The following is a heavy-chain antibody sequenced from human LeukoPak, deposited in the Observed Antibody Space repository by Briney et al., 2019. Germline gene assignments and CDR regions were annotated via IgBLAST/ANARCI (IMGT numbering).Heavy chain of an antibody. V-gene: IGHV3-23*01. CDR2: ISGSGGST. CDR1: GFTFSSYA. J-gene: IGHJ4*02. D-gene: IGHD3-22*01. CDR3: AKNSGSGSSGYYSQVD. Sequence: GGSLRLSCAASGFTFSSYAMSWVRQAPGKGLEWVSTISGSGGSTYYADSVKGRFTISRDNSKNTLYLQMYSLRAEDTAVYFCAKNSGSGSSGYYSQVDWGQGTLVTVSS.